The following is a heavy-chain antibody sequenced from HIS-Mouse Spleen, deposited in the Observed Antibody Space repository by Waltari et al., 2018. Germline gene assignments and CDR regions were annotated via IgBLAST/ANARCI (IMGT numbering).Heavy chain of an antibody. V-gene: IGHV1-2*02. J-gene: IGHJ4*02. D-gene: IGHD3-10*01. CDR2: INPNSGGT. CDR1: GYPFTGYY. Sequence: QVQLVQSGAEVKKPGASVKVSCKASGYPFTGYYMPWVRQDPGQGLEWMGWINPNSGGTNYEQKFQGRVTMTRDTSISTAYMELSRLRSDDTAVYYCAREGHYYGSGSYPDYWGQGTLVTVSS. CDR3: AREGHYYGSGSYPDY.